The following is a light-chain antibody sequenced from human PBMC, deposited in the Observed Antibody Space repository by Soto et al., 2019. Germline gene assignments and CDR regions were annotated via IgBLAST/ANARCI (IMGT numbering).Light chain of an antibody. J-gene: IGKJ1*01. Sequence: AIRMTQSPSSFSASTGDRVSITCGATQDIGTYLAWYQQIPGKAPKLPIYDASTLQTGVPSRFSGSGSGTDFTLTISYLQSEDFGTYYCQQFYNYPRTFGQGTKVDIK. CDR1: QDIGTY. V-gene: IGKV1-8*01. CDR2: DAS. CDR3: QQFYNYPRT.